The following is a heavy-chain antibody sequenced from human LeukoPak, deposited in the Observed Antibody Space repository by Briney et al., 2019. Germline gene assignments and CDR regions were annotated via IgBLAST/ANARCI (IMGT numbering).Heavy chain of an antibody. CDR2: FHYSGST. J-gene: IGHJ4*02. CDR1: GASVSNYY. V-gene: IGHV4-59*08. CDR3: ATTSGTSGVDS. Sequence: PSETLSLTCRVSGASVSNYYWSWIRQSPGKGLEWIGFFHYSGSTNYNPSLNSRVTTSVDTSMNQLSLTLVSVTAADTAVYFCATTSGTSGVDSWGQGTLVTVSS.